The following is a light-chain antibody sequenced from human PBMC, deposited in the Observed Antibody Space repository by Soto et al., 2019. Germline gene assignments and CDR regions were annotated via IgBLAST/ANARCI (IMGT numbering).Light chain of an antibody. CDR2: DVS. CDR1: SSDVGGYNY. Sequence: QSVLTQPASVSGSPGQSITISCTGTSSDVGGYNYVSWYQQHPGKAPKLMIYDVSNRPSGVSNRFSGSKSGNTASLTISGLQAEDEADYYCSSYTSSSLIWVFGGGTQLTVL. J-gene: IGLJ3*02. CDR3: SSYTSSSLIWV. V-gene: IGLV2-14*01.